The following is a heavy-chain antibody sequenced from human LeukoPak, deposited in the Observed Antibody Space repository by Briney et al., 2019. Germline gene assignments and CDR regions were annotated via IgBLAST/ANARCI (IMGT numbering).Heavy chain of an antibody. CDR1: GFTLSSYW. J-gene: IGHJ4*02. CDR2: IKQDGSEK. V-gene: IGHV3-7*01. CDR3: ARAPYGDYYFDY. D-gene: IGHD4-17*01. Sequence: PGGSLRLSCAASGFTLSSYWMSWVRQAPGKGLEWVANIKQDGSEKYYVDSVKGRFTISRDNAKNSLYLQMNSLRAEDTAVYYCARAPYGDYYFDYWGQGTLVTVSS.